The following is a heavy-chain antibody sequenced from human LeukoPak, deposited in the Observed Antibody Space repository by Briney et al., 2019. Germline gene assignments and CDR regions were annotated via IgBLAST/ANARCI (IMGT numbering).Heavy chain of an antibody. CDR2: IYTSGST. Sequence: SETLSLTCTVSGDSISSYYWSWIRQPAGKGLEWIGRIYTSGSTNYNPSLKSRVTMSVDTSKNQFSLKLSSVTAADTAVYYCARGHIVVVPAAIHYYGMDVWGQGTTVTVSS. CDR3: ARGHIVVVPAAIHYYGMDV. V-gene: IGHV4-4*07. D-gene: IGHD2-2*02. J-gene: IGHJ6*02. CDR1: GDSISSYY.